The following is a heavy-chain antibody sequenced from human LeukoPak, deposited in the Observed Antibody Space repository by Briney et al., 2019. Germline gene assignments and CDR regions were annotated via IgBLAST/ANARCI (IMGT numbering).Heavy chain of an antibody. CDR3: VSCGRDTAMVSPPFGDYYYGMDV. CDR1: GYTLTELS. Sequence: ASVKVSCKVSGYTLTELSMHWVRQAPGKGLEWMGGFDPEDGETIYAQKFQGRVTMTEDTSTDTAYMELSSLRSEDTAVYYCVSCGRDTAMVSPPFGDYYYGMDVWGQGTTVTVSS. CDR2: FDPEDGET. D-gene: IGHD5-18*01. V-gene: IGHV1-24*01. J-gene: IGHJ6*02.